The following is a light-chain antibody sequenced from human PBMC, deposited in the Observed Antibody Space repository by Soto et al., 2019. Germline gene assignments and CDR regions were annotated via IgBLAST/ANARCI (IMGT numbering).Light chain of an antibody. V-gene: IGKV3-15*01. Sequence: EIVMTQSPATLSVSPGERATLSCRASQGIKDYVAWFQQKPGQAPRLLIYGASTRATAIPARFSGSGSGTDFTLTISSLEPEDFAVYYCQQYNSWPLTFGGGTKVDIK. CDR2: GAS. CDR1: QGIKDY. CDR3: QQYNSWPLT. J-gene: IGKJ4*01.